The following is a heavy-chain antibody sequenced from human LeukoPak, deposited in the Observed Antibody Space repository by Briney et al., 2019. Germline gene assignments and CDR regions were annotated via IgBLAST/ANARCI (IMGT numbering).Heavy chain of an antibody. D-gene: IGHD2-2*01. CDR3: ARKRSRITYFDD. J-gene: IGHJ4*02. CDR1: GYSIRSDNW. CDR2: VYYSGSI. V-gene: IGHV4-28*05. Sequence: SETLSFTCDVSGYSIRSDNWWGWIRQPPGKGLEWIGYVYYSGSIYSNPSLKSRVTMSVDASRNQFSLKLTSVTPEDTAVYYCARKRSRITYFDDWGQGTLVTVSS.